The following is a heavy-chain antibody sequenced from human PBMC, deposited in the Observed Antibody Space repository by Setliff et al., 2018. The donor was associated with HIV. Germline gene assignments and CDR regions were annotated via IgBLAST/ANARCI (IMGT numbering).Heavy chain of an antibody. CDR1: GGSISSGIYY. J-gene: IGHJ5*02. D-gene: IGHD3-22*01. V-gene: IGHV4-61*09. CDR3: ASRVYYYDESAILREEGFVP. Sequence: SETLSLTCTVSGGSISSGIYYWIWIRQPAGKGLEWIGHVYTTGGTNYNPSLESRLTISVDTSRDQFSLRLSSVTAADTAVYYCASRVYYYDESAILREEGFVPWGQGTLVTVSS. CDR2: VYTTGGT.